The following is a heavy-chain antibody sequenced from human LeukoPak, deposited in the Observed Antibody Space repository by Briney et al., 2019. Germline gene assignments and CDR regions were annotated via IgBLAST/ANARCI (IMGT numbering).Heavy chain of an antibody. D-gene: IGHD3-9*01. CDR2: ISAYNGDT. CDR1: GYTFTSYG. CDR3: ARGCYDILTGYSPPAYYFDY. V-gene: IGHV1-18*01. Sequence: GASVRVSCKASGYTFTSYGISWVRQARGQGLEWMGWISAYNGDTNCARRLQGRVTMTTDTSTSTAYMELSSLRSEDTAVYYCARGCYDILTGYSPPAYYFDYWGQGTLVTVSS. J-gene: IGHJ4*02.